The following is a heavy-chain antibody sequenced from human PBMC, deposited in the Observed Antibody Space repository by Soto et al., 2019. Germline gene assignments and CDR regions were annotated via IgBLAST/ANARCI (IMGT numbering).Heavy chain of an antibody. CDR2: INSDGSST. V-gene: IGHV3-74*01. CDR1: GFTVSSYW. CDR3: ARDPDDGLGFDY. D-gene: IGHD7-27*01. J-gene: IGHJ4*02. Sequence: EVQLVESGGGLVQPGGSLRLSCAASGFTVSSYWMHWVRQAPGKGLVWVSRINSDGSSTSYADSVKGRFTISRDNAKNTLYLQMNSLRAEDTAVYYCARDPDDGLGFDYWGQGTLVTVSS.